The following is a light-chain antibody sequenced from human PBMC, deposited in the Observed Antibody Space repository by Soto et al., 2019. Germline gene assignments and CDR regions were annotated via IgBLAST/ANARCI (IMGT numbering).Light chain of an antibody. J-gene: IGKJ1*01. V-gene: IGKV3-11*01. Sequence: EIVLTQSPGILSLSPGERATLSCRASQSVSSYLAWYQQKPGQAPRLLIYDTSNRATGIPARFSRSGSGTDFTLTVSSLEPEDFAVYYCQQRSNWPRTFGQGTKVEIK. CDR1: QSVSSY. CDR3: QQRSNWPRT. CDR2: DTS.